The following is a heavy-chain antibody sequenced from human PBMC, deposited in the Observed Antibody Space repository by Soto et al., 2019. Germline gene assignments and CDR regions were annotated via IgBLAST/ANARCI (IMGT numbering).Heavy chain of an antibody. Sequence: ASLKVYFLSSGSTYPNGDINRLREAAGQRREWMGWMNPNSGNTGYAQNFQGRVTMTRNTSMSTASMELSSPRSEDTAVYYCARGPMSCTSSSCQYFFDSWAQGTMVTASS. CDR3: ARGPMSCTSSSCQYFFDS. D-gene: IGHD2-2*01. V-gene: IGHV1-8*01. CDR2: MNPNSGNT. J-gene: IGHJ4*02. CDR1: GSTYPNGD.